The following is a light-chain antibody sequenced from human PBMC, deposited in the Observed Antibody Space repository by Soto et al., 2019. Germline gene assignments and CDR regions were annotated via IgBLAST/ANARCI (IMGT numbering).Light chain of an antibody. CDR1: NSNIGAGYD. CDR3: QSYDSRLSGV. V-gene: IGLV1-40*01. J-gene: IGLJ3*02. Sequence: QYVLTQPPSVSGAPGQSITISCTGSNSNIGAGYDVHWYKQLPGTAPKLLIYDNKKRPSGVPDRFTGSKSGSSASLAITGLQAEDEADYYCQSYDSRLSGVFGGGTKVTVL. CDR2: DNK.